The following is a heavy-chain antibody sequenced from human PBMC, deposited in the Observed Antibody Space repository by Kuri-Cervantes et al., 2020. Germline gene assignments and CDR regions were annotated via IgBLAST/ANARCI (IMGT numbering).Heavy chain of an antibody. V-gene: IGHV3-23*01. Sequence: GESLKISCAASGFTFSSYAMSWVRQAPGKGLEWVSAISGSGGSTYYADSVKGRFTISRDNSKNTLYLQMNSLRAEDTAVYFCARVEAARADLDYWGQGTLVTVSS. D-gene: IGHD6-6*01. J-gene: IGHJ4*02. CDR1: GFTFSSYA. CDR3: ARVEAARADLDY. CDR2: ISGSGGST.